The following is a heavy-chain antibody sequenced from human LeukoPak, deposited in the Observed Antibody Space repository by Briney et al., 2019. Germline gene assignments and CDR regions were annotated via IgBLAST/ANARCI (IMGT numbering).Heavy chain of an antibody. J-gene: IGHJ4*02. D-gene: IGHD6-6*01. Sequence: SETLSLTCTVAAGSISSYYWGWLRQPPGQGLEWIGYIYYSVSNNYHPSLKRGVTISVDTTKNQFTLKLSSVTAADTAGYYCARGPLIVARRPLDYWGQGTLVTVSS. V-gene: IGHV4-59*08. CDR1: AGSISSYY. CDR3: ARGPLIVARRPLDY. CDR2: IYYSVSN.